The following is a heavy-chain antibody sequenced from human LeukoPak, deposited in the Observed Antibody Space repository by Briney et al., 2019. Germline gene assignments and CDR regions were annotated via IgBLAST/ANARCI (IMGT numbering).Heavy chain of an antibody. CDR2: INSDGRST. Sequence: GGSLRLSCAASGFTFNRYYMHWVRQAPGKGLVWVSRINSDGRSTTYADSVRGRFTVSRDNAKNTLYLQMNSLKVEDTAMYYCTRVFVGDEYSSSGYWGQGTLVTVSS. D-gene: IGHD6-13*01. J-gene: IGHJ4*02. V-gene: IGHV3-74*01. CDR3: TRVFVGDEYSSSGY. CDR1: GFTFNRYY.